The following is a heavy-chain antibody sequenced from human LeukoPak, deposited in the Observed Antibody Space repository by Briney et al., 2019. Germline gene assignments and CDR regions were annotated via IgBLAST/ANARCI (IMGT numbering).Heavy chain of an antibody. Sequence: GESLKISCKGSGYSFSNYWIAWVRQMPGKGLEWMGIIYPGDSDTRYRPSFQVQVPISPDKSISIAYLQWSSLKASDTAMYYCARGGYSGYGPDYWGQGTLVTVSS. CDR2: IYPGDSDT. D-gene: IGHD5-12*01. V-gene: IGHV5-51*01. CDR1: GYSFSNYW. J-gene: IGHJ4*02. CDR3: ARGGYSGYGPDY.